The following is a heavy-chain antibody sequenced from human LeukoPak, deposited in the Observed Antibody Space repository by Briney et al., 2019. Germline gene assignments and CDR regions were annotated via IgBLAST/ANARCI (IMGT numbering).Heavy chain of an antibody. CDR2: INHSGST. D-gene: IGHD2-8*02. Sequence: SETLSLTCTVSGVSISSSNSYWGWIRQPPGEGLEWIGEINHSGSTNYNPSLKSRVTISVDTSNNQFSLNLSSVTAADTAVYYCARRCPYWALLGHYMDVWGKGTTVTISS. CDR1: GVSISSSNSY. V-gene: IGHV4-39*01. J-gene: IGHJ6*03. CDR3: ARRCPYWALLGHYMDV.